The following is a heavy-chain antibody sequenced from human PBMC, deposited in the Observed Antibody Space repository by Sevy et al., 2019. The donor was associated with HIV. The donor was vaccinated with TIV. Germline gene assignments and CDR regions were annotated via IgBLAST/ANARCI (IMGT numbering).Heavy chain of an antibody. Sequence: GESLKISCAASGFTFNNYAMNWVRQAPGKGLDWVSTIFRSGDNTYYAYSVKGRFTISRDNSNNTVSLQMNSLRAEDAALYYCAGARYDSSDSFDAFDIWGQGTVVTVSS. CDR1: GFTFNNYA. J-gene: IGHJ3*02. V-gene: IGHV3-23*01. D-gene: IGHD3-22*01. CDR3: AGARYDSSDSFDAFDI. CDR2: IFRSGDNT.